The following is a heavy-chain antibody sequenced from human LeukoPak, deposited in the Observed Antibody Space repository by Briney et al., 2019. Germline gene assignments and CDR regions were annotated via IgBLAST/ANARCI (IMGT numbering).Heavy chain of an antibody. V-gene: IGHV3-13*01. CDR2: IGTAGDT. D-gene: IGHD4-17*01. J-gene: IGHJ3*02. CDR1: GFTFSSYD. CDR3: ARSLATVTSDAFDI. Sequence: GGSLRLSCAASGFTFSSYDMHWVRQATGKGLEWVSAIGTAGDTYYPGSVKGRFTISRENAKNSLYLQMNSLRAGDTAVYYCARSLATVTSDAFDIWGQGTMVTVSS.